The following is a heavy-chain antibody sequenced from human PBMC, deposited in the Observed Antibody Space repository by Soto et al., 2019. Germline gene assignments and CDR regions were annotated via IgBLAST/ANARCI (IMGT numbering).Heavy chain of an antibody. CDR2: ISGSGGNP. Sequence: EVQLLESGGGLVQPGGSLRLSCAASGFTFSSYAMSWVRQAPGKGLEWLSTISGSGGNPHYADYVKGRFTISRDNSKNTMDLQMNSLRAEDTAAYYCAKGALREVTITYFDCWGQGPLVTDSS. J-gene: IGHJ4*02. CDR3: AKGALREVTITYFDC. D-gene: IGHD3-10*01. CDR1: GFTFSSYA. V-gene: IGHV3-23*01.